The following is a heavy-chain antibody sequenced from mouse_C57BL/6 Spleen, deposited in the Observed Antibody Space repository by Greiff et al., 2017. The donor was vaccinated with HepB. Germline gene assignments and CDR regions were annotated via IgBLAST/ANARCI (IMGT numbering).Heavy chain of an antibody. CDR1: GFTFSSYA. Sequence: EVQVVESGGGLVKPGGSLKLSCAASGFTFSSYAMSWVRQTPEKRLEWVATISDGGSYTYYPDNVKGRFTISRDNAKHNLYLHMSHLKSEDTSMYYCARSYGYDGVYAYWGQGTLVTVSA. CDR3: ARSYGYDGVYAY. CDR2: ISDGGSYT. D-gene: IGHD2-2*01. V-gene: IGHV5-4*01. J-gene: IGHJ3*01.